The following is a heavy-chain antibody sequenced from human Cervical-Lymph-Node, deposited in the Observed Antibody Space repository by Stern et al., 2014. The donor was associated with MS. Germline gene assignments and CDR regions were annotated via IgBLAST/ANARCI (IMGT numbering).Heavy chain of an antibody. CDR3: ARDGSIAVAGLFDY. CDR2: ISSSSGYI. V-gene: IGHV3-21*01. J-gene: IGHJ4*02. CDR1: GFTFSSNS. Sequence: VQLVESGGGLVKPGGSLRLSCAASGFTFSSNSMDWVRQAPGKGTERVYSISSSSGYIYYADSVKGRFTISRDNAKNALYLQMNSLRAEDTAVYYCARDGSIAVAGLFDYWGQGTLVTVSS. D-gene: IGHD6-19*01.